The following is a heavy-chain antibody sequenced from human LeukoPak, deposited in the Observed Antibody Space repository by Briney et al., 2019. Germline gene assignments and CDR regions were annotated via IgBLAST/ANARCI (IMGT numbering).Heavy chain of an antibody. CDR3: ARQTAAATVHAFHI. CDR1: GFTFSSYW. V-gene: IGHV3-7*01. Sequence: GGSLRLSCAVSGFTFSSYWMYWVRQAPGKGLEWVANINQDGSEKSYVDSLKGRFTISRDNAKNSLYLQMNSLRAEDTALYYCARQTAAATVHAFHIWGQGTVVTVSS. CDR2: INQDGSEK. D-gene: IGHD6-13*01. J-gene: IGHJ3*02.